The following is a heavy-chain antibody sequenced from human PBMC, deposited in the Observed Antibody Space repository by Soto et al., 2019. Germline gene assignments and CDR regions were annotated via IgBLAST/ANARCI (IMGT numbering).Heavy chain of an antibody. CDR1: GYTFTKND. Sequence: ASVKVSCKASGYTFTKNDVTWVRQATGQGLEWMGWMNPGSGDTGYAQKFQGRVTMTRDISIATAYMELSSLRSEDTAIYYCARMASFGSLNWFDPWGQGTLVTVS. CDR3: ARMASFGSLNWFDP. V-gene: IGHV1-8*01. CDR2: MNPGSGDT. D-gene: IGHD5-18*01. J-gene: IGHJ5*01.